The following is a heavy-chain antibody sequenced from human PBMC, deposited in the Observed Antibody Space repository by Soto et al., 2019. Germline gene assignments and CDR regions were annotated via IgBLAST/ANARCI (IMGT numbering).Heavy chain of an antibody. V-gene: IGHV1-18*01. CDR2: VSTFDHSS. CDR1: GYTFSSYG. Sequence: QVQLVQSGAEMKKPGASMKVSCRASGYTFSSYGVSWVRQAPGQGPAWMGWVSTFDHSSIYAEKFQRRGTMAADKSTDTAALELRTLTSADTAVYYCARTTVTRRGPATFDSCGQGTLVSVSS. J-gene: IGHJ4*02. CDR3: ARTTVTRRGPATFDS. D-gene: IGHD2-2*01.